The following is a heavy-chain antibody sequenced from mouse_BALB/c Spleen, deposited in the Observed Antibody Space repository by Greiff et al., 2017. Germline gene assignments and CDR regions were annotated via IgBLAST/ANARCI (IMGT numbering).Heavy chain of an antibody. J-gene: IGHJ1*01. V-gene: IGHV5-6-3*01. CDR2: INSNGGST. Sequence: EVQGVESGGGLVQPGGSLKLSCAASGFTFSSYGMSWVRQTPDKRLELVATINSNGGSTYYPDSVKGRFTISRDNAKNTLYLQMSSLKSEDTAMYYCARVDDGYYWYFDVWGAGTTVTVSS. D-gene: IGHD2-3*01. CDR1: GFTFSSYG. CDR3: ARVDDGYYWYFDV.